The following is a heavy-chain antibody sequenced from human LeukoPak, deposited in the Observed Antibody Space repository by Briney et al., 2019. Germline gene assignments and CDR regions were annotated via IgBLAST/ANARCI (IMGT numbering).Heavy chain of an antibody. V-gene: IGHV1-18*01. D-gene: IGHD3-10*01. CDR3: ARDPMVRGVITKFDY. Sequence: ASVKVSCKASGGTFSSYGISWVRQAPGQGLEWMGWISAYNDNTNYAQKLQGRVTMTTDTSTSTAYMELRSLRSDDTAVYYCARDPMVRGVITKFDYWGQGTLVTVSS. CDR2: ISAYNDNT. CDR1: GGTFSSYG. J-gene: IGHJ4*02.